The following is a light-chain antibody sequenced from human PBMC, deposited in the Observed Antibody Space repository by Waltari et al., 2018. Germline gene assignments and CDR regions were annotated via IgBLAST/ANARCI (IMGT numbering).Light chain of an antibody. CDR3: QVWDANTDPGV. J-gene: IGLJ1*01. CDR2: YDS. CDR1: NIESKS. V-gene: IGLV3-21*01. Sequence: SYVLTQPPSVAVAPGETARVTCGGNNIESKSVHWYQQKPGQAPVLVSSYDSDRPSGIPERFSGSNSGDTATLTISRGEAGDEADYYCQVWDANTDPGVFGTGTEVTVL.